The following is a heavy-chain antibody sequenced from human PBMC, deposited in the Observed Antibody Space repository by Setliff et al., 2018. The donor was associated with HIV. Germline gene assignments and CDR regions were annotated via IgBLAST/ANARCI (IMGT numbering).Heavy chain of an antibody. CDR1: GGSVSTGNYY. CDR2: IFYSGST. V-gene: IGHV4-61*01. D-gene: IGHD3-10*01. CDR3: TRRGADSYYPRPLDV. J-gene: IGHJ6*04. Sequence: LTCTVSGGSVSTGNYYWNWIRLPPGKGLEWIGYIFYSGSTNYNPSLKSRVTISVDTSKNQFSLRLNSVTAADTAIYYCTRRGADSYYPRPLDVWGKGTRSPSPQ.